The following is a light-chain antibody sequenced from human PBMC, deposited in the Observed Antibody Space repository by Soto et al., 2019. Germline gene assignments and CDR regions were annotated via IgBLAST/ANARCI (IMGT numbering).Light chain of an antibody. CDR3: MHTVQFTWT. CDR1: QSLVYSDGKTY. CDR2: GIS. V-gene: IGKV2D-29*01. Sequence: DIVMTQTPLSLSVTPGQPASISCKSSQSLVYSDGKTYLYWYVVKPGQPPQLLIYGISNRLSGVPDRFSGSGSGTDFTLKISRVAAEDAGIYYCMHTVQFTWTFGQGTKVEIK. J-gene: IGKJ1*01.